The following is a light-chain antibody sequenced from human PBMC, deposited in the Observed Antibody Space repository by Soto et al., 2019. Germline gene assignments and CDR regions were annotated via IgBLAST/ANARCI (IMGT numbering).Light chain of an antibody. V-gene: IGKV3-15*01. CDR2: GAS. CDR1: QSISSN. Sequence: EIVMTQSPATLSVSPGERATFSCRASQSISSNLAWYQRKPGQAPRLLTYGASTRATGIPARFSGSGSGTEFTLTISSLQSGDCAVSYCQQYNDWPSFGQGTKLEIK. J-gene: IGKJ2*01. CDR3: QQYNDWPS.